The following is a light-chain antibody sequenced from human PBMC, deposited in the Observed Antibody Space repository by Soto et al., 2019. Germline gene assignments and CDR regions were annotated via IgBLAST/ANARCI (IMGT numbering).Light chain of an antibody. Sequence: QSALTQPPSASGSPGQSVTISCTGTSSDVGGYNYVSWYQQHPGKVPKLMVYEVNKRPSGVPDRFSGSKSGNTASLTVSGLQAEDEADYYGTSYAGGNNVVATGTKLTVL. CDR2: EVN. CDR3: TSYAGGNNV. CDR1: SSDVGGYNY. J-gene: IGLJ1*01. V-gene: IGLV2-8*01.